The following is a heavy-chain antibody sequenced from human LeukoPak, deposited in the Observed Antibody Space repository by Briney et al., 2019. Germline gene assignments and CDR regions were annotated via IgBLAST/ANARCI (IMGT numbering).Heavy chain of an antibody. V-gene: IGHV3-21*01. CDR3: ARDPGYCSSTSCYGDYYYYMDV. J-gene: IGHJ6*03. CDR2: ISSSSSYI. CDR1: GFTFSSYS. Sequence: GGSLRLSCAASGFTFSSYSMNWVRQAPGKGLEWVSSISSSSSYIYYADSVKGRFTISRDNAKNSLYLQMNSLRAEDTAVYYCARDPGYCSSTSCYGDYYYYMDVWGKGTTVTVSS. D-gene: IGHD2-2*01.